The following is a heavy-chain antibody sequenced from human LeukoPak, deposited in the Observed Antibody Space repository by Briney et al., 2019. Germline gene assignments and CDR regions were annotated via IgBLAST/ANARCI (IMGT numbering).Heavy chain of an antibody. D-gene: IGHD2/OR15-2a*01. V-gene: IGHV1-69*01. Sequence: SLKVSCKAFGCTFSSYAISWVRQAPGQGLEWMGGIIPIFGTANYAQKFQGRVTITADESTSTAYMELSSLRSEDTAVYYCARGGISRLAFDIWGQGTMVTVSS. CDR3: ARGGISRLAFDI. J-gene: IGHJ3*02. CDR2: IIPIFGTA. CDR1: GCTFSSYA.